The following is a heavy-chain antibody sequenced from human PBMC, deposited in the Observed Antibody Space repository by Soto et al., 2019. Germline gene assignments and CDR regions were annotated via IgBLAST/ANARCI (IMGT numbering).Heavy chain of an antibody. D-gene: IGHD2-2*02. CDR3: ARGHCSSTSCYTAYYYYGMDV. CDR2: IGANNGDT. V-gene: IGHV1-18*01. J-gene: IGHJ6*02. Sequence: ASVKVSCKASGYTFISYGFSWVRQAPGQGLEWVAWIGANNGDTNSAVKFQDRVTLTTDTSMSTAYMELSRLRSDDTAVYYCARGHCSSTSCYTAYYYYGMDVWGQGTTVTVSS. CDR1: GYTFISYG.